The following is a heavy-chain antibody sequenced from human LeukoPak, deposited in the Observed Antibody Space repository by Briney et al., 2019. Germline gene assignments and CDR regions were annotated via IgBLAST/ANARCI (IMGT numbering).Heavy chain of an antibody. CDR2: IYPADSDT. V-gene: IGHV5-51*01. CDR3: ARHRLNYYDSSHDAFDV. D-gene: IGHD3-22*01. J-gene: IGHJ3*01. CDR1: GYNFTSYW. Sequence: GESLKISCKGSGYNFTSYWIAWVRQMPGKGPECMGLIYPADSDTRYSPSFQGQATISADKAISTAYLQWSSLKASDTAMYYCARHRLNYYDSSHDAFDVWGQGTMVTVSS.